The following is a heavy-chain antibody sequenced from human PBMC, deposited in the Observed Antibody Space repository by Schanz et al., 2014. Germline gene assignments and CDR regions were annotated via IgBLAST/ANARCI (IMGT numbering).Heavy chain of an antibody. V-gene: IGHV3-23*04. Sequence: EVQLAESGGGLVQPGGSLRLSCAASGFTFSSYAMSWVRQAPGKGLEWVSAINTGVNTYYADSVKGRFTISRDNSKNTLYLQMNSLRAEDTAVYYCAKGRFGELSAFDIWGQGTMVTVSS. J-gene: IGHJ3*02. CDR2: INTGVNT. CDR1: GFTFSSYA. CDR3: AKGRFGELSAFDI. D-gene: IGHD3-10*01.